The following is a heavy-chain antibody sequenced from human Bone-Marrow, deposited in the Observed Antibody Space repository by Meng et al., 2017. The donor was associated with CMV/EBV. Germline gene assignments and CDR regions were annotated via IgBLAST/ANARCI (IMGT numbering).Heavy chain of an antibody. J-gene: IGHJ4*02. CDR2: INPSFSTA. Sequence: SAGPDSSCVVSCERQAPGQGLEWMGRINPSFSTANYAQKFQGRVTITTDESTGTAYMELRSLRSGDTDVYYCARWYCSSTSYHTPFDYWGQGTLVTVSS. CDR1: AGPDSSCV. CDR3: ARWYCSSTSYHTPFDY. D-gene: IGHD2-2*01. V-gene: IGHV1-69*05.